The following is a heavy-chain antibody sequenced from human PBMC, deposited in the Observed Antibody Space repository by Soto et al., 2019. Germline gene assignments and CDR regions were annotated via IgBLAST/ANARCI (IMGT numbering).Heavy chain of an antibody. V-gene: IGHV5-10-1*01. CDR3: ARQIYDSDTGPNFQYYFDS. D-gene: IGHD3-22*01. CDR1: GYSFAGYW. J-gene: IGHJ4*02. Sequence: PGESLKISGKGSGYSFAGYWITWVRQKPGKGLEWMGRIDPSDSQTYYSPSFRGRVTISVTKSITTVFLQWSSLRASDTAMYYCARQIYDSDTGPNFQYYFDSWGQGTPVTVSS. CDR2: IDPSDSQT.